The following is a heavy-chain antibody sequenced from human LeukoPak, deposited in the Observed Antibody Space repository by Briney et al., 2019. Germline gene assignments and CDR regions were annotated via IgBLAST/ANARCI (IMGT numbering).Heavy chain of an antibody. CDR1: GFTFSDYY. V-gene: IGHV3-11*06. J-gene: IGHJ4*02. D-gene: IGHD2-21*02. CDR3: AREISDCCYFDC. CDR2: ITISSDK. Sequence: GGSLRLSCAASGFTFSDYYMSWIRQAPGKGLEWVSSITISSDKYYTDSVKGRFTISRDNAKNSLYLQMSSLKAEDTAVYYCAREISDCCYFDCWGQGTLVTVSS.